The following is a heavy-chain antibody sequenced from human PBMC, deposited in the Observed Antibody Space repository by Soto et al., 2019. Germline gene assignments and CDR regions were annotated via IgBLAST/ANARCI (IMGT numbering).Heavy chain of an antibody. CDR1: GFTFSSYA. D-gene: IGHD3-10*01. CDR2: ISYDGSNK. Sequence: GGSLRLSCAASGFTFSSYAMHWVRQAPGKGLERVAVISYDGSNKYYADSVKGRFTISRDNSKNTLYLQMNSLRAEDTAVYYCARDDNYYYGSGSYSNRGYFDYWGQGTLVTVSS. J-gene: IGHJ4*02. V-gene: IGHV3-30-3*01. CDR3: ARDDNYYYGSGSYSNRGYFDY.